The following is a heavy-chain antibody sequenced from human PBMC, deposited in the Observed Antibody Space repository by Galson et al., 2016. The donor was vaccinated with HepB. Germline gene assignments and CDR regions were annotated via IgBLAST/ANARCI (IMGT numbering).Heavy chain of an antibody. CDR1: GLTFSTYD. Sequence: SLRLSCAASGLTFSTYDMHWVRQTAGKVLEWVSTIGSAGDTYYPGSVKGRFTISRENAKNSLFLQMDNLRAGDTAVYYCVREVDGSFDYWAREPGSPSPQ. D-gene: IGHD5-12*01. V-gene: IGHV3-13*04. CDR2: IGSAGDT. CDR3: VREVDGSFDY. J-gene: IGHJ4*02.